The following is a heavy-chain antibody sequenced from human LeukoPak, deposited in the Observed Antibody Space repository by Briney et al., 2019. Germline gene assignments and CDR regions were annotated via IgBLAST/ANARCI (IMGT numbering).Heavy chain of an antibody. J-gene: IGHJ4*02. CDR2: IYSGGST. Sequence: GGSLRLSCAASGFTVSSNYMSWVRQAPGKGLEWVSVIYSGGSTYYADSVKGRFTISRDNSKKTLYLQMNSLRAEDTAVYYCARDSYYGGNSERDIDYWGQGTLVTVSS. CDR1: GFTVSSNY. CDR3: ARDSYYGGNSERDIDY. D-gene: IGHD4-23*01. V-gene: IGHV3-66*01.